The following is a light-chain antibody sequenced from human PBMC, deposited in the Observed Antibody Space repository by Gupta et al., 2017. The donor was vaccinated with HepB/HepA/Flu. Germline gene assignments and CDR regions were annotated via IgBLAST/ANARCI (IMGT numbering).Light chain of an antibody. Sequence: EIVMTQSPATLSVSPGERATLSCRASQSLGDSLGWYQQKPGQAPRLLIYGASTRATGIPARFSGSGSGTEFTLTISSLQSEDFAVYYCQQYKNWPLTFGEGTKVESK. V-gene: IGKV3-15*01. CDR3: QQYKNWPLT. J-gene: IGKJ4*01. CDR1: QSLGDS. CDR2: GAS.